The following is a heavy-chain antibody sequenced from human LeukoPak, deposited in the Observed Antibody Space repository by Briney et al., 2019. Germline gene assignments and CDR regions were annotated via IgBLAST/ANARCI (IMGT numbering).Heavy chain of an antibody. CDR1: GGTFSSYA. D-gene: IGHD5-12*01. Sequence: SVKVSCKASGGTFSSYAISWVRQAPGQGLEWMGRIIPIFGIANYAQKFQGRVTITADKSTSTAYMELSSLRSEDTAVYYCARGVATTNWFDPWGQRTLVTVSS. J-gene: IGHJ5*02. V-gene: IGHV1-69*04. CDR2: IIPIFGIA. CDR3: ARGVATTNWFDP.